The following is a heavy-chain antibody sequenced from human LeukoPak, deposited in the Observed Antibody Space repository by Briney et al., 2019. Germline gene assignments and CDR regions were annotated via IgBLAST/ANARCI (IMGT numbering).Heavy chain of an antibody. V-gene: IGHV5-51*01. CDR2: IYPGDSDT. CDR3: ARRRYCSGGSCYTAYYFDY. D-gene: IGHD2-15*01. CDR1: GYSFTSYW. Sequence: GASLQISCKGSGYSFTSYWIGWVRPLPGKGLEWMGIIYPGDSDTRYSPSFQGQVTISADKSISTAYLQWSSLKASDTAMYYCARRRYCSGGSCYTAYYFDYWGQGTLVTVSS. J-gene: IGHJ4*02.